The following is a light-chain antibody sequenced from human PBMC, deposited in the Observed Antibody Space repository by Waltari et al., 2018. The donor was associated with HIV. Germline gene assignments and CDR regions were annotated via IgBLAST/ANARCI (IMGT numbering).Light chain of an antibody. J-gene: IGLJ1*01. CDR3: SSHAGSNNYV. CDR1: SRDGGGYDY. CDR2: EVS. Sequence: QSALTQPPSASGSPGQSVTISCSGTSRDGGGYDYVSWYQQHPGKAPKLMIYEVSKRPSGVPDRFSGSKSGNTASLTVSGLQAEDEADYYCSSHAGSNNYVFGTGTKVTVL. V-gene: IGLV2-8*01.